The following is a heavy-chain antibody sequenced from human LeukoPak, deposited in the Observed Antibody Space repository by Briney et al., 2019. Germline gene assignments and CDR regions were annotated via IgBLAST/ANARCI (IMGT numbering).Heavy chain of an antibody. J-gene: IGHJ5*02. V-gene: IGHV3-7*01. Sequence: GRSLRLSCAASGFTFSSYWMSWVRQAPGEWLELVAIIKQDGNEKYYVDSVKGRFTISRANAKNSLYLQMNSLRAEDTAVYYCARDDCSSISCYHNWFDPWGQGTLVTVSS. CDR1: GFTFSSYW. D-gene: IGHD2-2*01. CDR3: ARDDCSSISCYHNWFDP. CDR2: IKQDGNEK.